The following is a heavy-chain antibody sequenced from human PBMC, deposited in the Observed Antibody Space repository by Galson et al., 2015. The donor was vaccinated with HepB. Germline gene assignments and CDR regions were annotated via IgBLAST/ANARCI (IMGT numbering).Heavy chain of an antibody. CDR1: GFTFSSYA. D-gene: IGHD1-26*01. V-gene: IGHV3-30-3*01. CDR3: AREGPNIAGFDY. J-gene: IGHJ4*02. CDR2: ISYDGSNK. Sequence: SLRLSCAASGFTFSSYAMHWVRQAPGKGLEWVAVISYDGSNKYYADSVKGRFTISRDNSKNTLYLQMNSLRAEDTAVYYCAREGPNIAGFDYWGQGTLVTVSS.